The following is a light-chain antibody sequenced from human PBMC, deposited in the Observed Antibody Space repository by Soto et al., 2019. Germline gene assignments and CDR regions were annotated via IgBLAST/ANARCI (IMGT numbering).Light chain of an antibody. V-gene: IGKV3-20*01. CDR2: GAS. Sequence: ERLLTQSPGTLSLSPGETATLSCRASQSMSSDYVAWYQQKPGQAPRLLLFGASSRATGIPDRFSGSGSGTDFSVTINRLEPEDFAVYYCRQYGDSPKYTCGQGTKLEIK. CDR1: QSMSSDY. CDR3: RQYGDSPKYT. J-gene: IGKJ2*01.